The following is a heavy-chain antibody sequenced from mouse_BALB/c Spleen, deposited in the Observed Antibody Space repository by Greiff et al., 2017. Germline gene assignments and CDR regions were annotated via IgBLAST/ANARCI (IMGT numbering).Heavy chain of an antibody. V-gene: IGHV1-39*01. CDR2: INPYYGST. D-gene: IGHD2-1*01. Sequence: VQLQQTGPELVKPGASVKISCKASGYSFTDYIMLWVKQSHGKSLEWIGNINPYYGSTSYNLKFKGKATLTVDKSSSTAYMQLNSLTSEDSAVYYCARRGGNYDYWGQGTTLTVSS. CDR3: ARRGGNYDY. J-gene: IGHJ2*01. CDR1: GYSFTDYI.